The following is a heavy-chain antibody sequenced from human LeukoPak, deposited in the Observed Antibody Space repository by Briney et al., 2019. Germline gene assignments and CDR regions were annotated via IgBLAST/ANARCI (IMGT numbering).Heavy chain of an antibody. CDR1: GGSISSYY. Sequence: SETLSLTCTVSGGSISSYYWSWIRQPPGKGLEWIGYIYYSGSTNYNPSLKSRVTIAVDTSKNQFSLKLSSVTAADTAVYYCAREGPVAGDDAFDIWGQGTMVTVSS. CDR3: AREGPVAGDDAFDI. CDR2: IYYSGST. V-gene: IGHV4-59*01. D-gene: IGHD6-19*01. J-gene: IGHJ3*02.